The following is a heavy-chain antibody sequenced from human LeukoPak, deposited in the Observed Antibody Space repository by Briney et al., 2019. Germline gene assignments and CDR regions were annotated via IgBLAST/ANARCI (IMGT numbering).Heavy chain of an antibody. Sequence: GESLKISCKGSGYGFTSYWIGWVRPMPGKGLEWMGIIYPGDSGTRYSPSFQGQVTISADKSISTAYLQWSSLKASDTAMYYCARHGDFWSGHGPGYYGMDVWGQGTTVTVSS. V-gene: IGHV5-51*01. CDR3: ARHGDFWSGHGPGYYGMDV. CDR1: GYGFTSYW. J-gene: IGHJ6*02. D-gene: IGHD3-3*01. CDR2: IYPGDSGT.